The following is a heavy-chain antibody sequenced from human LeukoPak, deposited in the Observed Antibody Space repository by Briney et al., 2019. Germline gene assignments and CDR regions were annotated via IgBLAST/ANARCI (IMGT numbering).Heavy chain of an antibody. J-gene: IGHJ4*02. D-gene: IGHD6-6*01. CDR3: ARERIAARPFDY. CDR1: GGSFSGYY. CDR2: INHSGST. Sequence: PSETQSLTCAVYGGSFSGYYWSWIRQPPGKGLEWIGEINHSGSTNYNPSLKSRVTISVDTSKNQFSLELSSVTAADTAVYYCARERIAARPFDYWGQGTLVTVSS. V-gene: IGHV4-34*01.